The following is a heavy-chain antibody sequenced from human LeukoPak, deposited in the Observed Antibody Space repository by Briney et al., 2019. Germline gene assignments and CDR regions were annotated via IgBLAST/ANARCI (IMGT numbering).Heavy chain of an antibody. CDR1: GFTCSTYW. Sequence: GGSLRLSCAASGFTCSTYWMHWVRQAPGKGLVWVSRIDNGGLTTLYADSVRGRLIISRDNAKNTLYLQMNSLRPEDTAIYYCARVRSDYSSSSPPDYWGQGTPVTVSS. D-gene: IGHD6-6*01. V-gene: IGHV3-74*01. CDR2: IDNGGLTT. J-gene: IGHJ4*02. CDR3: ARVRSDYSSSSPPDY.